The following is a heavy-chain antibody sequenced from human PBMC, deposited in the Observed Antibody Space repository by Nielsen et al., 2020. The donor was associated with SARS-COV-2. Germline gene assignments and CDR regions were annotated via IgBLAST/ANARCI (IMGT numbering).Heavy chain of an antibody. CDR2: IWYDGSNK. Sequence: GGSLRLSCAASGFTFSSYGMHWVRQAPGKGLEWVAVIWYDGSNKYYVDSVKGRFTISRDNSKNTLYLQMNSLRAEDTAVYYCARVSSGKYGSGNYMDVWGKGTTVTVSS. CDR3: ARVSSGKYGSGNYMDV. V-gene: IGHV3-33*08. CDR1: GFTFSSYG. J-gene: IGHJ6*03. D-gene: IGHD3-10*01.